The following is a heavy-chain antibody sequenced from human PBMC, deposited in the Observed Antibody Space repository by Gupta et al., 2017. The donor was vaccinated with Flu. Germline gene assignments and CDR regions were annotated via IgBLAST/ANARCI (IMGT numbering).Heavy chain of an antibody. Sequence: QVQLQQWGAGLLKPSETLSLTCAVYGGSFSGYYWSWIRQPPGKGLEWIGEINHSGSTNYNPSLKSRVTISVDTSKNQFSLKLSSVTAADTAVYYCARAGRAVGATGLFDYWGQGTLVTVSS. J-gene: IGHJ4*02. V-gene: IGHV4-34*01. CDR2: INHSGST. CDR3: ARAGRAVGATGLFDY. D-gene: IGHD1-26*01. CDR1: GGSFSGYY.